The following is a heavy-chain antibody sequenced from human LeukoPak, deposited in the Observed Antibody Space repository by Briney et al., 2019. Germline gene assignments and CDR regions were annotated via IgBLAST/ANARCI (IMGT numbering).Heavy chain of an antibody. CDR3: GRVKGGRLLRFLEWSTNYYYYWMDV. D-gene: IGHD3-3*01. J-gene: IGHJ6*02. CDR1: GYTFTSYG. V-gene: IGHV1-18*01. CDR2: MSAYNGNT. Sequence: ASVKVSCTASGYTFTSYGIRWVRQAPGQGLEWRGWMSAYNGNTKYTPQLQGRVTMTTAISTTTTYMKLRSLRSGDTAVYYCGRVKGGRLLRFLEWSTNYYYYWMDVWGQGTTVTASS.